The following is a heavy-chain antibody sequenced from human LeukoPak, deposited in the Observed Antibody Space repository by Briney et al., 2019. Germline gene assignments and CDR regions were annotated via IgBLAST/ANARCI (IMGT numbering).Heavy chain of an antibody. CDR1: GFTFSSYG. V-gene: IGHV3-30*18. D-gene: IGHD3-3*01. CDR2: ISYDGSNK. CDR3: AKADYDFWSGDAFDI. Sequence: GGSLRLSCAASGFTFSSYGMHWVRQAPGKGLEWVAVISYDGSNKYYADSVKGRFTISRDNSKNTLYLQMNSLRAEDTAVYYCAKADYDFWSGDAFDIWGQGTMVTVSS. J-gene: IGHJ3*02.